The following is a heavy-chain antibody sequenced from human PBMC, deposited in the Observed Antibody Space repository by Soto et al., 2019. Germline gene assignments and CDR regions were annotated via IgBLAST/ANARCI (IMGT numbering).Heavy chain of an antibody. CDR3: ARELDGTSQIDN. J-gene: IGHJ4*02. CDR2: ISSSSSNI. CDR1: GFTFSNYG. V-gene: IGHV3-21*01. Sequence: GGSLRLSCAASGFTFSNYGMNWVRQPPGKGLEWVSSISSSSSNIYYGDSVKDRFTISRDNAKSSLYLQMNSLRAEDTAMYYCARELDGTSQIDNWGQGTLVTVSS. D-gene: IGHD2-2*01.